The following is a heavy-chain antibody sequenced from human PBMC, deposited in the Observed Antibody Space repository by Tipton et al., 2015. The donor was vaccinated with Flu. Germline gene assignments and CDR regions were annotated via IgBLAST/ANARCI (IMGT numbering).Heavy chain of an antibody. J-gene: IGHJ3*01. V-gene: IGHV4-61*08. CDR3: AKHIAVYAAFDV. Sequence: TLSLTCTVSGGSVTSGGYYWNWFRQAPGKGLEWIAYINYSGSTDYNPSLQSRVTISVDTSKNQFSLELNSVTAADSAVYYCAKHIAVYAAFDVWGPGTVVTVSS. CDR1: GGSVTSGGYY. CDR2: INYSGST. D-gene: IGHD2-21*01.